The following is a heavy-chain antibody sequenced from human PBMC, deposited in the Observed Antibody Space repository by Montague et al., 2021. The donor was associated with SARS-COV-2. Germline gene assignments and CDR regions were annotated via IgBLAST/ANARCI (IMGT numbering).Heavy chain of an antibody. CDR3: AKDAKAIAY. CDR1: GFTFSDYY. D-gene: IGHD1-26*01. V-gene: IGHV3-11*01. Sequence: SLRLSCAASGFTFSDYYMTWIRQAPGKGLEWVSYISENGYTIYYAASVKGRFTISRDNAKNSLYLQMNSLRAEDTAMYYCAKDAKAIAYWGQGTLVTVSS. CDR2: ISENGYTI. J-gene: IGHJ4*02.